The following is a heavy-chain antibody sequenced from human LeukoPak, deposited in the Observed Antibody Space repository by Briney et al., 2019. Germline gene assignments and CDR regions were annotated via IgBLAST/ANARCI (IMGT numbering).Heavy chain of an antibody. V-gene: IGHV3-11*05. CDR3: ARDGDGPRGKDYYYYGMDV. CDR2: ISSSSSYT. CDR1: GFTFIDYY. Sequence: GGSLRLSCAASGFTFIDYYMSGMRQAPGKGLEWVSYISSSSSYTNYADTVKGRFTISRDNAKNSLYLQMNSLGAEDTAVYYCARDGDGPRGKDYYYYGMDVWGQGTTVTVSS. J-gene: IGHJ6*02. D-gene: IGHD5-24*01.